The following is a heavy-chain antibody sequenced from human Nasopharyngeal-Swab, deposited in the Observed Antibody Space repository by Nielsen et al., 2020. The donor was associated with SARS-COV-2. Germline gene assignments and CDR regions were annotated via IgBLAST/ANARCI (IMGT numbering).Heavy chain of an antibody. CDR3: ARGAFGLDHSWFDP. CDR1: GYTFTSYA. Sequence: ASVKVSCKASGYTFTSYAINWVRQAPGQGLEWMGWMNPKSGEVGYEQKFQGRVTMTRNTATATAYMELSGLRHEDTAVYYCARGAFGLDHSWFDPWGQGTLVTVSS. V-gene: IGHV1-8*02. D-gene: IGHD3/OR15-3a*01. CDR2: MNPKSGEV. J-gene: IGHJ5*01.